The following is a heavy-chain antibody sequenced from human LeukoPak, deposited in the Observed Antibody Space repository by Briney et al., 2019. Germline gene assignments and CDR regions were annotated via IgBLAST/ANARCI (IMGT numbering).Heavy chain of an antibody. CDR3: ALRGFDSSGYYRPDY. Sequence: ASVKVSCKASGYTFTGYYMHWVRQAPGQGLEWMGWINPNSGGTNYAQKFQGRVTMTRDTSISTAYMELSRLRSDDTAVYYCALRGFDSSGYYRPDYWGQGTLVTVSS. CDR2: INPNSGGT. CDR1: GYTFTGYY. J-gene: IGHJ4*02. V-gene: IGHV1-2*02. D-gene: IGHD3-22*01.